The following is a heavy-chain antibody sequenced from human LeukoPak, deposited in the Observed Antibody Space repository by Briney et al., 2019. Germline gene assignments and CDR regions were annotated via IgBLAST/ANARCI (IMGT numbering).Heavy chain of an antibody. CDR3: AKDLTAVAEPGIFDY. J-gene: IGHJ4*02. CDR2: IKTKTEGVTT. V-gene: IGHV3-15*01. D-gene: IGHD6-19*01. CDR1: GFTFNNAW. Sequence: PGGSLRLSCAASGFTFNNAWMNWVRQAPGKGLEWIGRIKTKTEGVTTDYPAPVKGRFTISRDDSKTTLYLQMNSLRAEDTAVYYCAKDLTAVAEPGIFDYWGQGTLVTVSS.